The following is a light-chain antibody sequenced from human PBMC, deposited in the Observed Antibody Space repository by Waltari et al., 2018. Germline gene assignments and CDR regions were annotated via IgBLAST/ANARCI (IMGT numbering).Light chain of an antibody. CDR3: SSYTSSLTLV. CDR1: SNDVGGYTY. J-gene: IGLJ3*02. CDR2: DVS. V-gene: IGLV2-14*03. Sequence: SALTQPAPVSGSPGQSLTLSCTGTSNDVGGYTYVSCYQQHPGKAPKLMIYDVSNRPSGVSNRFSGSKSGNTASLTISGLQAEDEADYYCSSYTSSLTLVFGGGTKLTVL.